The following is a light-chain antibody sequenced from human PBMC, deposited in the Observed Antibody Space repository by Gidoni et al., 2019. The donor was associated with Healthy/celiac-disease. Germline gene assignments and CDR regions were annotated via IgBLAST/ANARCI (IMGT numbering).Light chain of an antibody. Sequence: EIVLTQSPATLSLSPGERATLACRASQSVSSYLAWYQQKPGQAPRLLIYYASNRATGIPARFSGSGSGTDFTLTISSLEPEDFAVYYCQQRSNWLTFXQXTKVEIK. CDR3: QQRSNWLT. CDR2: YAS. CDR1: QSVSSY. V-gene: IGKV3-11*01. J-gene: IGKJ1*01.